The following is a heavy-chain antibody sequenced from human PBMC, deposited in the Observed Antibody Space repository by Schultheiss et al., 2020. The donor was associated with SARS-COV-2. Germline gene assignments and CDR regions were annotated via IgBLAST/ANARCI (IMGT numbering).Heavy chain of an antibody. D-gene: IGHD2-2*01. CDR1: GFTFSSYS. Sequence: GGSLRLSCAASGFTFSSYSMNWVRQAPGKGLEWVSYISSSSSTIYYADSVKGRFTISRDNAKNSLYLQMNSLRAEDTAVYYCARDYQYCSSTSCPGDAFDIWGQGTMVTVSS. CDR3: ARDYQYCSSTSCPGDAFDI. J-gene: IGHJ3*02. V-gene: IGHV3-48*04. CDR2: ISSSSSTI.